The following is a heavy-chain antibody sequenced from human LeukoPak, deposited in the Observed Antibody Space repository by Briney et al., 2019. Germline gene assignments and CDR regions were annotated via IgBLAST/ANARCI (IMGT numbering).Heavy chain of an antibody. CDR1: GGSISSYY. D-gene: IGHD6-19*01. V-gene: IGHV4-59*01. Sequence: SETLSLTCTVSGGSISSYYWSWLRQPPGKGLEWIGYIYYSGSTNYNPSLKSRVTISVDTSKNQFSLKLSSVTAADTAVYYCARSTLIAVAGDDWGQGTLVTVSS. CDR2: IYYSGST. CDR3: ARSTLIAVAGDD. J-gene: IGHJ4*02.